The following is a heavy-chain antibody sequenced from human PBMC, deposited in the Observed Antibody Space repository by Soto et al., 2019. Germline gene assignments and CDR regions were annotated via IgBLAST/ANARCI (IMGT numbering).Heavy chain of an antibody. CDR2: ISSSGTTI. V-gene: IGHV3-48*03. CDR1: GFTFSTYE. CDR3: ARESEDLTSNFDY. J-gene: IGHJ4*02. Sequence: GGSLRLSCAASGFTFSTYEMNWVRQAPGKGLEWVSYISSSGTTIHYADSVEGRFTISRDNADNSLYLQMNSLRAEDTAVYYCARESEDLTSNFDYWGQGTLVTVSS.